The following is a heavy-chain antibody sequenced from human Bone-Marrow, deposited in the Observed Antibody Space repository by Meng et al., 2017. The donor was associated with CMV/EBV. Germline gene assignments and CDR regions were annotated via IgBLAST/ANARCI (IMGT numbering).Heavy chain of an antibody. CDR1: GFTFSSYW. CDR3: ARESSSSWYSYYYYYGMDV. Sequence: GASLKISCASSGFTFSSYWMSWVRQAPGKGLEWVANIKKDGSEKYYVDSVKGRFTISRDNTKNSLYLQMNSLRAEDTAVYYYARESSSSWYSYYYYYGMDVWGQGTTVTVSS. J-gene: IGHJ6*02. V-gene: IGHV3-7*01. CDR2: IKKDGSEK. D-gene: IGHD6-13*01.